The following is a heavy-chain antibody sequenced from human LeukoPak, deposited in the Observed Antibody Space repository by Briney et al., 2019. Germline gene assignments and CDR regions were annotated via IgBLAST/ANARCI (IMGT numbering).Heavy chain of an antibody. J-gene: IGHJ4*02. D-gene: IGHD6-13*01. CDR3: ARERPGIAAAGPFDY. CDR2: ISYDGSNK. V-gene: IGHV3-30*03. Sequence: GGSLRLSCAASGFTFSSYSMNWVRQAPGKGLEWVAVISYDGSNKYYADSVKGRFTISRDNSKNTLYLQMNSLRAEDTAVYYCARERPGIAAAGPFDYWGQGTLVTVSS. CDR1: GFTFSSYS.